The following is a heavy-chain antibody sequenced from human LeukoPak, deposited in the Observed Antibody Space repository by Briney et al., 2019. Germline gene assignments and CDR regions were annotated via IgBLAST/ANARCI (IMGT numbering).Heavy chain of an antibody. V-gene: IGHV4-34*01. CDR1: GGSFSGYY. CDR2: INHSGST. CDR3: ARGWRENWFDP. J-gene: IGHJ5*02. Sequence: SETLSLTCAVYGGSFSGYYWSWIRQPPGKGLEWIGEINHSGSTNYNPSLKSRVTISVDTSKNQFSLQLNSVTPEDTAVYYCARGWRENWFDPWGQGTLVTVSS. D-gene: IGHD3-3*01.